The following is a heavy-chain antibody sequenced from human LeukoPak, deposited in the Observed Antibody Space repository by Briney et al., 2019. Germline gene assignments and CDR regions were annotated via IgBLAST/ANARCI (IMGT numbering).Heavy chain of an antibody. V-gene: IGHV4-38-2*01. CDR1: GYSISSGYY. CDR2: IYHSGST. CDR3: ARRIGYCSGGSCYVGPYWYFDL. D-gene: IGHD2-15*01. Sequence: PSETLSLPCAVSGYSISSGYYWGWIRQPPREGQEWIGSIYHSGSTYYNPVLKGPVTISVDTSKNQSSLKLSSVTAAGTAVYYCARRIGYCSGGSCYVGPYWYFDLWGRGTLVTVSS. J-gene: IGHJ2*01.